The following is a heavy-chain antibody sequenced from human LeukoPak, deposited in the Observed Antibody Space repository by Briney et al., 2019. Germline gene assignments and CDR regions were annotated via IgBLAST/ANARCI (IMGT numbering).Heavy chain of an antibody. D-gene: IGHD1-26*01. CDR3: ARGQAKGLDAFDI. Sequence: SETLSLTCAVYGGSFSGYYWSWIRQPPGKGLEWIGEINHSGSTNYNPSLKSRVTISVDTSKNQFSLKLSSVTAADTAVYYCARGQAKGLDAFDIWGQGTMVTVSS. CDR2: INHSGST. J-gene: IGHJ3*02. CDR1: GGSFSGYY. V-gene: IGHV4-34*01.